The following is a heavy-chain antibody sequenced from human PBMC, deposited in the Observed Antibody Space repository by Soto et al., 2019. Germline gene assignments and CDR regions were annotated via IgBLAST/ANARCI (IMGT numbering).Heavy chain of an antibody. V-gene: IGHV3-30-3*01. CDR3: ARVPDKSGSKEGDLDY. CDR1: GFNLVNYA. J-gene: IGHJ4*02. D-gene: IGHD3-10*01. CDR2: ISYDGDNK. Sequence: QVQLVESGGGVVQPGTSLRLSCTASGFNLVNYAMHWVRQAPGKGLEWVAVISYDGDNKYYADSVKGRFTVSRDNSKNTLYRQLNSLRVEDTARYYCARVPDKSGSKEGDLDYWGQGTLVAVSS.